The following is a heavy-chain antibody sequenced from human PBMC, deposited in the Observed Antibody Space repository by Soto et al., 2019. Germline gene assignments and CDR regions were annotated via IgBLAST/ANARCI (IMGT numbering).Heavy chain of an antibody. D-gene: IGHD6-25*01. Sequence: QVQLVQSGAEVKKPGASVKVSCKASGYTFTSYGISWVRQAPGQGLEWMGWISAYNGNTNYAQKLQGRVTMTTDTSTSPAYVELRSRGSDDTAVYYCARDSRILRYSSAVLDVWGQGTTVTVSS. CDR1: GYTFTSYG. CDR2: ISAYNGNT. CDR3: ARDSRILRYSSAVLDV. J-gene: IGHJ6*02. V-gene: IGHV1-18*01.